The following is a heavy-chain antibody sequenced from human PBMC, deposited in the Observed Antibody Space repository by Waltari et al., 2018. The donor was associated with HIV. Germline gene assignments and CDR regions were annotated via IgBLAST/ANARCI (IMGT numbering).Heavy chain of an antibody. CDR1: GITFVEYA. CDR2: ISWNSGDI. D-gene: IGHD3-3*01. J-gene: IGHJ6*02. V-gene: IGHV3-9*01. CDR3: VKDGASTIFGVLNGMDV. Sequence: EVQLVESGGGSVQPGRSLRLSCTASGITFVEYAIHWVRQPPGKGLEWVSGISWNSGDIAYADSVKGRFTISRDNTKNSLFLQMNSVRVEDTALYYCVKDGASTIFGVLNGMDVWGQGTTVTVSS.